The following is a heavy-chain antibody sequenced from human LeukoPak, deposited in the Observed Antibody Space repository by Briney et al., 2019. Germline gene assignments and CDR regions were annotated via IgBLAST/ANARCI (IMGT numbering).Heavy chain of an antibody. D-gene: IGHD2-15*01. Sequence: GGSLRLSCAASGFTVSSNYMSWVRQAPGKGLEWVSVIYSGGSTYYADSVKGRFTISRDNSKNTLYLQMNSLRAEDTAVYYCARHCSGGSCYPNDAFDIWGQGTMVIVSS. J-gene: IGHJ3*02. CDR1: GFTVSSNY. CDR2: IYSGGST. CDR3: ARHCSGGSCYPNDAFDI. V-gene: IGHV3-53*01.